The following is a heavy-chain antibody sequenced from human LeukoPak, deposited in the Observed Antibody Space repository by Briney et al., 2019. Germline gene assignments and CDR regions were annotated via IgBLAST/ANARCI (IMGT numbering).Heavy chain of an antibody. Sequence: GGSLRLSCAASGVIISSYAMSWVRQAPGKGLEWVSAINGRGDNTYYADFVKGRFTISRDNSKNTLYLQMNSLRAEDTAVYYCAKGGIAAAGQFDYWGQGTLVTVSS. V-gene: IGHV3-23*01. CDR3: AKGGIAAAGQFDY. D-gene: IGHD6-13*01. J-gene: IGHJ4*02. CDR1: GVIISSYA. CDR2: INGRGDNT.